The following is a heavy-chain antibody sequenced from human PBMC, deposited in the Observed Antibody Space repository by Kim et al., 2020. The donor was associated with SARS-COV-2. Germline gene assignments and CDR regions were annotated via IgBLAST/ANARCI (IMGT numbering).Heavy chain of an antibody. Sequence: SETLSLTCTVSGGSISSSSYYWGWIRQPPGKGLEWIGSIYYSGSTYYNPSLKSRVTISVDTSKNQFSLKLSSVTAADTAVYYCARAHPHYGFFDYWGQGTLVTVSS. CDR2: IYYSGST. V-gene: IGHV4-39*07. J-gene: IGHJ4*02. CDR3: ARAHPHYGFFDY. CDR1: GGSISSSSYY. D-gene: IGHD4-17*01.